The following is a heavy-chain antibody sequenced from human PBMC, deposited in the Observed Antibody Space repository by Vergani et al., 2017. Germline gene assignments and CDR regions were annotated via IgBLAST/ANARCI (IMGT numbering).Heavy chain of an antibody. CDR3: ARGTPWSGLCY. CDR2: INPSGGST. Sequence: QVPLVQSGAEVKKPGASVKVSCKASGYNFTSYYLHWVRQAPGQGLAWMGIINPSGGSTSYAQKLQGRVTMTRDTATSTVYMELSSLRSEDTAVYYCARGTPWSGLCYWGQGTLVTVSS. CDR1: GYNFTSYY. J-gene: IGHJ4*02. V-gene: IGHV1-46*01. D-gene: IGHD2-8*02.